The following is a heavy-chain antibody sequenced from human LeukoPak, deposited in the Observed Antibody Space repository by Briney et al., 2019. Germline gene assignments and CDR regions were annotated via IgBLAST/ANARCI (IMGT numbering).Heavy chain of an antibody. V-gene: IGHV5-10-1*01. CDR2: IDPIDFNT. J-gene: IGHJ4*02. Sequence: GESLKISCKGFGYSFINYWISWVRQMPGKGLEWMGRIDPIDFNTNYSPSFQGHVTISADKSISTAYLQWSSLKASDTAMYYCARRIAAAGAFDYWGQGTLVTVSS. CDR1: GYSFINYW. CDR3: ARRIAAAGAFDY. D-gene: IGHD6-13*01.